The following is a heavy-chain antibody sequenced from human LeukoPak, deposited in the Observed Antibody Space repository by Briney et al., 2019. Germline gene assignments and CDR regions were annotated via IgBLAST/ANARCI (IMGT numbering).Heavy chain of an antibody. J-gene: IGHJ4*02. CDR1: GGSISSSSYY. V-gene: IGHV4-39*01. CDR2: IYYSGST. Sequence: SETLSLTCTVSGGSISSSSYYWGWIRQPPGKGLEWIGSIYYSGSTYYNPSLKSRVTISVDTSKNQFSLKLSSVPAADTAVYYCARLRDGLLSDYFDYWGQGTLVTVSS. CDR3: ARLRDGLLSDYFDY. D-gene: IGHD2-2*01.